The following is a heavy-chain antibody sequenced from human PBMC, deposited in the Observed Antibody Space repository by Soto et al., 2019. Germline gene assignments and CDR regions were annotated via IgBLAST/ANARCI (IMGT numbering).Heavy chain of an antibody. J-gene: IGHJ4*02. Sequence: ASVKVSCKASGYTFTSYGMNWVRQAPGRGLEWMGWINPGNGNTKYSQKFQGRVIIERDTSASTAYMELSSLSSVTAADTAVYYCARALGGYFDWLSYYFDYWGQGTLVTVSS. CDR3: ARALGGYFDWLSYYFDY. V-gene: IGHV1-3*01. D-gene: IGHD3-9*01. CDR1: GYTFTSYG. CDR2: INPGNGNT.